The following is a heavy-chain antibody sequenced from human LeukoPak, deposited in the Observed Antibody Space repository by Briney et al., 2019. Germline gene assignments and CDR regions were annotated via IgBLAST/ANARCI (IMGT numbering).Heavy chain of an antibody. CDR1: GYTFTGYY. D-gene: IGHD6-19*01. CDR2: INPNSGGT. CDR3: VRGVTVASPDY. V-gene: IGHV1-2*02. Sequence: ASVKVCCKASGYTFTGYYMHWVRQAPGQGLEWMEWINPNSGGTNYAQKFQGRVTMTRDTSISTAYMELSRLRSDDTAVYYCVRGVTVASPDYWGQGTLVTVSS. J-gene: IGHJ4*02.